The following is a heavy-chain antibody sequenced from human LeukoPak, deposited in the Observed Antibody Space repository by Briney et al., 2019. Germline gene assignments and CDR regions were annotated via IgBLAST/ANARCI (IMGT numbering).Heavy chain of an antibody. CDR3: ARVWLEYSSGWSNWFDP. Sequence: PGGSLRLSCAASEFNFSTYWMNWVRQAPGKGLEWVAVISYDGSNKYYADSVKGRFTISRDNSKNTLYLQMNSLRAEDTAVYYCARVWLEYSSGWSNWFDPWGQGALVTVSS. J-gene: IGHJ5*02. V-gene: IGHV3-30*03. D-gene: IGHD6-19*01. CDR1: EFNFSTYW. CDR2: ISYDGSNK.